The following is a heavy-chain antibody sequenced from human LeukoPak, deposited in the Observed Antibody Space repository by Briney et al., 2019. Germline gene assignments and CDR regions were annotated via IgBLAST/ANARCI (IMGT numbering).Heavy chain of an antibody. CDR1: GFTFSSYA. CDR2: VGGSGGCT. V-gene: IGHV3-23*01. J-gene: IGHJ4*02. D-gene: IGHD2-2*02. Sequence: PGGSLRLSCAASGFTFSSYAMSWVRQAPGKGLEWVSTVGGSGGCTYYADSVKGRFAISRDDSKNTVYLQMNSLRAEDTAVYYCAKGTGTSSYSSGHYWGQGTLVTVSS. CDR3: AKGTGTSSYSSGHY.